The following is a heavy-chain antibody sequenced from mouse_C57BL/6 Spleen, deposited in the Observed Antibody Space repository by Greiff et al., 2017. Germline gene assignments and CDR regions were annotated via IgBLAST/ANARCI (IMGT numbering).Heavy chain of an antibody. CDR2: INPGSGGT. J-gene: IGHJ4*01. D-gene: IGHD2-4*01. Sequence: QVQLQQSGAELVRPGTSVKVSCKASGYAFTNYLIEWVKQRPGQGLEWIGVINPGSGGTNYNEKFKGKATLTADKSSSTAYMQLSSLTSEDAAVYFCARGRDYDEDAMDYWGQGTSVTVSS. V-gene: IGHV1-54*01. CDR3: ARGRDYDEDAMDY. CDR1: GYAFTNYL.